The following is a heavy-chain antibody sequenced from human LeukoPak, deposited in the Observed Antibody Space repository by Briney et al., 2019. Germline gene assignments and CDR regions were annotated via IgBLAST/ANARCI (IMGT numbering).Heavy chain of an antibody. CDR1: GGSISSTSHY. D-gene: IGHD3-10*01. CDR2: IYYRGNT. CDR3: ARAGFKGDWFDP. Sequence: SGTLSLTCAVSGGSISSTSHYWGWIRQPPGKGLEWIGSIYYRGNTYYNPSLKSRVTISVDTSKNQFSLKLSSVTAADTAVFYCARAGFKGDWFDPWGQGTLVTVSS. V-gene: IGHV4-39*07. J-gene: IGHJ5*02.